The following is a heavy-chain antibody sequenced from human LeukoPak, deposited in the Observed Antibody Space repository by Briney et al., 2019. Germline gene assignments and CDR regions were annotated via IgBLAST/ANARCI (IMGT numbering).Heavy chain of an antibody. Sequence: PSGTLSLTCAVSGGSISSSNWWSWVRQPPGKGLEWIGEIYHSGSTNYNPSLKSRVTTSVDKSKNQFSLKLSSVTAADTAVYYCATGPKVRGVGLSAFDIWGQGTMVTVSS. CDR2: IYHSGST. V-gene: IGHV4-4*02. CDR1: GGSISSSNW. J-gene: IGHJ3*02. CDR3: ATGPKVRGVGLSAFDI. D-gene: IGHD3-10*01.